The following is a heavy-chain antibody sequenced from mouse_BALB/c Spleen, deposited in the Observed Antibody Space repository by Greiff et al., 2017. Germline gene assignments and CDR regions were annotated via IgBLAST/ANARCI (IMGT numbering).Heavy chain of an antibody. Sequence: DVQLVESGPGLVKPSQSLSLTCTVTGYSITSDYAWNWIRQFPGNKLEWMGYISYSGSTSYNPSLKSRISITRDTSKNQFFLQLNSVTTEDTATYYCGTGAWFAYWGQGTLVTVSA. V-gene: IGHV3-2*02. CDR1: GYSITSDYA. D-gene: IGHD4-1*01. CDR2: ISYSGST. CDR3: GTGAWFAY. J-gene: IGHJ3*01.